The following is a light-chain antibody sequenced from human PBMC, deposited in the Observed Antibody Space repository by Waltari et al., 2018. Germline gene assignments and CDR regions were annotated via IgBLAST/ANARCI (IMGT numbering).Light chain of an antibody. CDR1: SSDSGGYEY. J-gene: IGLJ2*01. V-gene: IGLV2-14*03. CDR2: DVN. CDR3: SSFTSSTTGI. Sequence: SALTQPDSVSGSPGQSITIPCSGISSDSGGYEYVPWYQQHPGKAPKVIIYDVNTRPSGVSNRFSGSKSGSSASLTISGLQAEDEADYYCSSFTSSTTGIFGGGTKVTVL.